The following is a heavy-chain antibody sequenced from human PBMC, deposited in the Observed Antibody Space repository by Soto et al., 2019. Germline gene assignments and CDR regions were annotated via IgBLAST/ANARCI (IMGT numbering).Heavy chain of an antibody. CDR3: ARVGYYGSGSYWYYYYYGMDV. CDR2: INSDGSST. J-gene: IGHJ6*02. CDR1: GFTFSSYW. Sequence: GGSLRLACAASGFTFSSYWMHWVRQAPGKGLVWVSRINSDGSSTSYADSVKGRFTISRDNAKNTLYLQMNSLRAEDTAVYYCARVGYYGSGSYWYYYYYGMDVWGQGTTVTVSS. D-gene: IGHD3-10*01. V-gene: IGHV3-74*01.